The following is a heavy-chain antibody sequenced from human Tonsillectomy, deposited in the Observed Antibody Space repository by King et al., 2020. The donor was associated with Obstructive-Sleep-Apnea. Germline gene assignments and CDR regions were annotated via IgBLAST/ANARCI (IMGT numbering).Heavy chain of an antibody. CDR3: ARPGVSFSLTWYYFDY. CDR1: GYTFTSYW. V-gene: IGHV5-51*01. Sequence: VQLVESGVEVKKPGESLKISCKGSGYTFTSYWIGWVRQVPGKGLEWMGIIHPGDSNIRYSPSFQGQVAISADKSINTAYLQWSRLKASDTAMYYCARPGVSFSLTWYYFDYWGQGTLVTVSS. D-gene: IGHD3-16*02. CDR2: IHPGDSNI. J-gene: IGHJ4*02.